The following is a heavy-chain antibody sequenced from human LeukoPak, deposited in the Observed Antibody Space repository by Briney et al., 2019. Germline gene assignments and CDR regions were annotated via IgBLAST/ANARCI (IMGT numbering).Heavy chain of an antibody. Sequence: KPSETLSLTCTVSGGSIRSYYWSWIRQPPGKGLEWIGYIYYSGSTNYNPSLKSRVAISVDTSKNQFSLKLDSVTAADTAVCYCARLQATVTIHAYFDYWGQGTLVTVSS. CDR2: IYYSGST. V-gene: IGHV4-59*01. CDR3: ARLQATVTIHAYFDY. J-gene: IGHJ4*01. D-gene: IGHD4-17*01. CDR1: GGSIRSYY.